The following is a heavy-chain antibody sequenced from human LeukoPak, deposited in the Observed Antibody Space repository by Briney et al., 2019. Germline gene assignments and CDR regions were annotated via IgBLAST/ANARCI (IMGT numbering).Heavy chain of an antibody. V-gene: IGHV3-48*03. Sequence: GGSLRLSCAASGFTFSSYEMNWVRQAPGKGLEWVSYISSRGSTTYHADSVKGRFTISRDNAKNSLYLQMNSLRAEDTTAYYCASHLDYNKPLCWGQGTPVTVSS. CDR1: GFTFSSYE. CDR2: ISSRGSTT. CDR3: ASHLDYNKPLC. J-gene: IGHJ4*02. D-gene: IGHD4-11*01.